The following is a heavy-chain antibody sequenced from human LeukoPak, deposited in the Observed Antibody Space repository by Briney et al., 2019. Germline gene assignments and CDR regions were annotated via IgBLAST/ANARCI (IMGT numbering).Heavy chain of an antibody. Sequence: TGGSLRLPCAASGFTFSTYWMSWVRQAPGKGLEWVANIRQDGGGKYYVDSVKGRFTISRDNAKNSLYLQMNSLRVDDTAVYYCARGWDSSGPAGSWGQGTLVTVSS. V-gene: IGHV3-7*01. J-gene: IGHJ5*02. CDR1: GFTFSTYW. D-gene: IGHD3-22*01. CDR2: IRQDGGGK. CDR3: ARGWDSSGPAGS.